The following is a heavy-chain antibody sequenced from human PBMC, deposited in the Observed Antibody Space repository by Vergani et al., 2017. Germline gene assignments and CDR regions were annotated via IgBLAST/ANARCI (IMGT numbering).Heavy chain of an antibody. D-gene: IGHD3-10*02. V-gene: IGHV3-23*01. CDR1: GFTFSSYG. CDR2: ISGSGVRA. J-gene: IGHJ4*02. CDR3: ARDVLPWDGHYFEY. Sequence: ELQLMESGGGVVQPGGSLRLSCAASGFTFSSYGMYWVRQAPGKGLEWASVISGSGVRAKYADSVKGRFTGSGDNSKMTLSLQRNRVRAEDTAVYYCARDVLPWDGHYFEYWGQGTLVTVSS.